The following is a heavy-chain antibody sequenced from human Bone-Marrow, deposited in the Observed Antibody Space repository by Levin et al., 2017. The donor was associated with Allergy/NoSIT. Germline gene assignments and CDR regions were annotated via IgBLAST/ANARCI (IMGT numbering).Heavy chain of an antibody. V-gene: IGHV3-30*02. J-gene: IGHJ4*02. D-gene: IGHD3-22*01. Sequence: ESVRGRFTISRDNSKSILYVQMSSLTTEDTAVYYCAKDTGNYYDTTGHSDYWGQGTLVSVSS. CDR3: AKDTGNYYDTTGHSDY.